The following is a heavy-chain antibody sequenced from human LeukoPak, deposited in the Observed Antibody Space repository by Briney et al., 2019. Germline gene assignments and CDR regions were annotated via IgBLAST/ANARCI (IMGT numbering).Heavy chain of an antibody. D-gene: IGHD2-15*01. CDR2: INSDGSST. J-gene: IGHJ4*02. Sequence: PGGSLRLSCAASGFTFSSYWMHWVRQAPGKGLVWVSRINSDGSSTSYADSVKGRFTISRDSAKNTLYLQMNSLGAEDTAVYYCARYCSGGSCYLALDYWGQGTLVTVSS. V-gene: IGHV3-74*01. CDR3: ARYCSGGSCYLALDY. CDR1: GFTFSSYW.